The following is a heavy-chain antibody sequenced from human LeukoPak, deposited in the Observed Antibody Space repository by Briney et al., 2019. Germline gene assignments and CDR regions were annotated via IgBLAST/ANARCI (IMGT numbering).Heavy chain of an antibody. CDR2: IYYSGST. J-gene: IGHJ4*02. Sequence: SETLSLTCTVSGGSISSYYWSWIRQPPGKGLEWIGYIYYSGSTNYNPSLKSRVTISVDTSKNQFSLKLSSVTAADTAVYYCARAARGYNTLFFDYWGQGTLVTVSS. CDR3: ARAARGYNTLFFDY. D-gene: IGHD5-24*01. CDR1: GGSISSYY. V-gene: IGHV4-59*01.